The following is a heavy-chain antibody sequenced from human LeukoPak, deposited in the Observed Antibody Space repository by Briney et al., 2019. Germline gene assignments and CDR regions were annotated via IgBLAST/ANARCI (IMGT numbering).Heavy chain of an antibody. CDR2: VYYTGST. D-gene: IGHD2-15*01. J-gene: IGHJ4*02. Sequence: SETLSLTCTVSGGSVNNYYWFWIRQFPGKELEYIGYVYYTGSTDYNPSLESRVTISVDTSKNQFSLKLRSVTAADTATYYCARQKKGLQRVDTGFDSWGQGTLVIVSS. V-gene: IGHV4-59*02. CDR1: GGSVNNYY. CDR3: ARQKKGLQRVDTGFDS.